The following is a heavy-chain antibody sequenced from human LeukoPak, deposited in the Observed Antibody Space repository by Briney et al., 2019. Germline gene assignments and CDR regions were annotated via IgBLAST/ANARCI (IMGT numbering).Heavy chain of an antibody. Sequence: GGSLRLSCAASGFTFSNYMMHWVRQAPGKGLDWVAVILEDGTIQNYADSVKGRFTISRDNSRNTVFLQMNSLRAEDTAIYYCAIVQGGGFRTADFWGQGTVVTVSS. V-gene: IGHV3-30*04. CDR2: ILEDGTIQ. CDR1: GFTFSNYM. D-gene: IGHD3-10*01. J-gene: IGHJ4*02. CDR3: AIVQGGGFRTADF.